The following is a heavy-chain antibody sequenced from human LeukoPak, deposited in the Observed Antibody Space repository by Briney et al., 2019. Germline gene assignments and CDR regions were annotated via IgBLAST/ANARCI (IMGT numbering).Heavy chain of an antibody. D-gene: IGHD3-10*01. Sequence: PGGSLRLSWAASGFSVSTNYMNWVRQAPGKGLEWVSVIYSGGSTYYADSVKGRFTISRDTSKNTVLLQMNSLRVEDTAVYYCARDEGYGSGSFDIWGQGRMVTVSS. J-gene: IGHJ3*02. CDR3: ARDEGYGSGSFDI. CDR1: GFSVSTNY. V-gene: IGHV3-53*01. CDR2: IYSGGST.